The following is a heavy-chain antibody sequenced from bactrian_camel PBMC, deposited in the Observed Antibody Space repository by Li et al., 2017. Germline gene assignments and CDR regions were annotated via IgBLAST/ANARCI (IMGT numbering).Heavy chain of an antibody. CDR1: GFTFSSYS. J-gene: IGHJ4*01. CDR2: VNSRSIT. CDR3: LVGFDY. D-gene: IGHD2*01. Sequence: DVQLVESGGGLVQPGGSLRLSCAASGFTFSSYSMSWVRQAPGKGLEWVASVNSRSITDYPKSVKGRFTVSRDNARNIVDLQMNSLNSEDTAMYYCLVGFDYWGQGTQVTVS. V-gene: IGHV3S40*01.